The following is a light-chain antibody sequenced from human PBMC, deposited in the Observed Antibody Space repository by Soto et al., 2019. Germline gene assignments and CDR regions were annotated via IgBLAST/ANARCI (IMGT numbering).Light chain of an antibody. Sequence: EIVLMQSPGTLSVSPGERATLSCRASQSVSSNLAWYQQKPGQAPRLLIYGASTRATGIPARFSGSGSGTEFTLTISSLQPEDFAVYYCQQYNNWPPITFGQGTRLEIK. V-gene: IGKV3-15*01. CDR2: GAS. CDR3: QQYNNWPPIT. CDR1: QSVSSN. J-gene: IGKJ5*01.